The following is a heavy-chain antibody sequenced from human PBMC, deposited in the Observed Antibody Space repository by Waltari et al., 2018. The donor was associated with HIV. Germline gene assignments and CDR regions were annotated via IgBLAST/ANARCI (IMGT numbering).Heavy chain of an antibody. Sequence: EVELVEYGGGVVKRGGSVSLSWAASGFTLRTNRTHWVRQVPGKGLVWVSRIDEDWRITNYEDSVKGRFTISRDNAKDTLWLQMNSLRAEDTAIYYCARDLSGYSDNWGQGTLVTVSS. CDR3: ARDLSGYSDN. CDR2: IDEDWRIT. J-gene: IGHJ4*02. CDR1: GFTLRTNR. V-gene: IGHV3-74*01. D-gene: IGHD3-3*01.